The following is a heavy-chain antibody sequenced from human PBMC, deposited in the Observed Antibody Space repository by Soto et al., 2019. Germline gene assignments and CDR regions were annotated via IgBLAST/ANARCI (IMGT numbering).Heavy chain of an antibody. J-gene: IGHJ5*02. CDR1: GGSLSSYY. CDR2: VYFSGNT. D-gene: IGHD6-25*01. CDR3: GSVRPSGYVLS. Sequence: SETLSLTCTVSGGSLSSYYWTWIRQSPGKGLEWIGYVYFSGNTNYNPSLKSRVTISIDTSNNQFSPRLASVTETDTSFYYCGSVRPSGYVLSWGPGTLVTVSS. V-gene: IGHV4-59*08.